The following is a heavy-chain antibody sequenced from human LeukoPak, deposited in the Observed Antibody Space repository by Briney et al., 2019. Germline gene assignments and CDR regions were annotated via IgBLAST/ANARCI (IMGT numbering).Heavy chain of an antibody. Sequence: PSETLSLTCTVSGGSISSYYWSWIRQPPGKGLEWIGYIYYSGNTNYNPSLKSRVSISIDTSKNQFSLQLSSVTAADTAVYYCARDRHSSGLRDFDLWGRGTLVTVSA. V-gene: IGHV4-59*01. CDR3: ARDRHSSGLRDFDL. CDR2: IYYSGNT. CDR1: GGSISSYY. D-gene: IGHD3-22*01. J-gene: IGHJ2*01.